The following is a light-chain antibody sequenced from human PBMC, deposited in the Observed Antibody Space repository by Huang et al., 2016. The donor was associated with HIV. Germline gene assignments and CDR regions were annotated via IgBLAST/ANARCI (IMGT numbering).Light chain of an antibody. CDR1: QSVSRN. V-gene: IGKV3-15*01. CDR2: GAS. CDR3: QQYNNWPPLT. J-gene: IGKJ4*01. Sequence: EIVMTQSPATLSVSPGERATLSCRASQSVSRNLAWYQQKPGQAPRLLLYGASTRATGIPARCSGSGSGTEFTLTISSLQSEDFAVYYCQQYNNWPPLTFGGGTKVEIK.